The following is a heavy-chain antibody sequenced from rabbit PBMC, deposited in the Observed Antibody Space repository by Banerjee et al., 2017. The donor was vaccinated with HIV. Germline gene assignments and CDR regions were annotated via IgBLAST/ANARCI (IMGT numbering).Heavy chain of an antibody. CDR2: IYIGSSGTT. J-gene: IGHJ4*01. V-gene: IGHV1S40*01. CDR3: ARDLAGVAGWNFNL. Sequence: QSLEESGGDLVKPGASLTLTCTASGFSFSNTYYIYWVRQAPGKGLEWIACIYIGSSGTTYYASWAKGRFTISKTSSTTVTLQMTSLTAADTATYFCARDLAGVAGWNFNLWGPGTLVTVS. CDR1: GFSFSNTYY. D-gene: IGHD4-1*01.